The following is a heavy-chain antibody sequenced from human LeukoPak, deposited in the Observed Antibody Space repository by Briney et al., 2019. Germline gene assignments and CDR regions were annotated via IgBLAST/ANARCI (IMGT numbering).Heavy chain of an antibody. CDR1: GFTFTSYS. CDR2: ISGGGGST. CDR3: AKDPASYFFGVVIIPYYFDY. V-gene: IGHV3-23*01. J-gene: IGHJ4*02. D-gene: IGHD3-3*01. Sequence: GGSLRLSCAASGFTFTSYSMNWVRQAPGKGLEWVSTISGGGGSTYYADSVKGRFTISRDNSKNTLYLQVNSLRAEDTAVYYCAKDPASYFFGVVIIPYYFDYWGQGTLVTVSS.